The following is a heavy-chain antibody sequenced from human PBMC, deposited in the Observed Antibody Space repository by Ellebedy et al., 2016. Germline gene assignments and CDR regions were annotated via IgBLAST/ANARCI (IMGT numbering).Heavy chain of an antibody. Sequence: SETLSLTCAVYGGSFSGYYWSWIRQPPGKGLEWIGEINHSGSTNYNPSLKSRVTISVDTSKNQFSLKLSSVTAADTAVYYCARGHQIIAAAGNGFDYWGRGTLVTVSS. V-gene: IGHV4-34*01. D-gene: IGHD6-13*01. J-gene: IGHJ4*02. CDR3: ARGHQIIAAAGNGFDY. CDR2: INHSGST. CDR1: GGSFSGYY.